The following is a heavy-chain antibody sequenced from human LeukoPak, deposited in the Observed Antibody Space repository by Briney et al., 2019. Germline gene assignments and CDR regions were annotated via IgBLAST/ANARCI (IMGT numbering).Heavy chain of an antibody. CDR3: ARASNVQARIDV. CDR1: GGTFSSYA. D-gene: IGHD4-11*01. CDR2: IIPILGIA. J-gene: IGHJ6*02. Sequence: SVKVSCKASGGTFSSYAISWVRQAPGQGLEWMGRIIPILGIANYAQKFQGRVTITADKSTSTAYMELSSLRSEDTAVYYCARASNVQARIDVWGQGTTVTVSS. V-gene: IGHV1-69*04.